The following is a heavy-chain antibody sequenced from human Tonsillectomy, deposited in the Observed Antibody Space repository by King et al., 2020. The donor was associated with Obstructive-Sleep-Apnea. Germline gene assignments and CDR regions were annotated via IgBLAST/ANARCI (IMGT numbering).Heavy chain of an antibody. CDR2: ISSSSSYI. J-gene: IGHJ4*02. Sequence: QLVQSGGGLVKPGGSLRLSCAASEFTFSSYTMNWVRQAPGKGLEWVSSISSSSSYIYYADSLKGRLTISSDNAKNSLYLQMNSLKAEDTAVYYWARGPYDLLTVYYLIDYWGQGSLVTVSS. D-gene: IGHD3-9*01. CDR1: EFTFSSYT. CDR3: ARGPYDLLTVYYLIDY. V-gene: IGHV3-21*01.